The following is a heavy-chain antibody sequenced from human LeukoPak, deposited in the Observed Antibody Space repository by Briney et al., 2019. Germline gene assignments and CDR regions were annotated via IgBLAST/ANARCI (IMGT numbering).Heavy chain of an antibody. CDR1: GGSFSGYY. J-gene: IGHJ5*02. Sequence: PSETLSLTCAVYGGSFSGYYWSWIRQPPGKGLEWIGEINHSGSTNYNPSLRSRVTISVDTSKNQFSLRVRSMTAADTAVYYCARVPGVYYDSLTGYGSGWFDPWGQGTLVTVPS. CDR3: ARVPGVYYDSLTGYGSGWFDP. CDR2: INHSGST. D-gene: IGHD3-9*01. V-gene: IGHV4-34*01.